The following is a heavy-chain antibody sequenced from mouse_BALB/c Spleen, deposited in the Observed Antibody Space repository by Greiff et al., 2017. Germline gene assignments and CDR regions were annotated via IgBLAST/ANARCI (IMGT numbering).Heavy chain of an antibody. Sequence: VQRVESGPGLVAPSQSLSITCTVSGFSLTDYGVSWIRQPPGKGLEWLGVIWGGGSTYYNSALKSRLSISKDNSKSQVFLKMNSLQTDDTAMYYCAKQGGSSYEGYAMDYWGQGTSVTVSS. CDR3: AKQGGSSYEGYAMDY. CDR1: GFSLTDYG. J-gene: IGHJ4*01. V-gene: IGHV2-6-5*01. D-gene: IGHD1-1*01. CDR2: IWGGGST.